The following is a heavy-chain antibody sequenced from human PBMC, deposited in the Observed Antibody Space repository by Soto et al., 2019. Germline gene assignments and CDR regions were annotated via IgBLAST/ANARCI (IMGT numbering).Heavy chain of an antibody. V-gene: IGHV1-3*01. D-gene: IGHD3-3*02. CDR2: INAGSGNT. CDR1: GYTFSAYT. J-gene: IGHJ3*02. Sequence: QAQLVQSGAEMKKPGASVNVSCKATGYTFSAYTMNWVRQAPGQSLEWMGWINAGSGNTKYSQNFQGRVSITRDTSASTVYMELTGLTSEDTAVYYCARDTETLGPRANDALDIWGQGTMVTVSS. CDR3: ARDTETLGPRANDALDI.